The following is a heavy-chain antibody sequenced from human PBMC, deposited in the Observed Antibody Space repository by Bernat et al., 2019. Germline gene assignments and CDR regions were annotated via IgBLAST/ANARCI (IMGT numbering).Heavy chain of an antibody. V-gene: IGHV4-39*01. CDR2: IYYSGST. Sequence: QLQLQESGPGLVKPSETLSLTCTVSGGSISSSSYYWGWIRQPPGKGLEWIGSIYYSGSTYYNPSLKSRVTISVDTSKKQFSLKLSSVTAADTAVYYCARPFGPPHSSGWYRWGQGTLVTVSS. D-gene: IGHD6-19*01. J-gene: IGHJ4*02. CDR1: GGSISSSSYY. CDR3: ARPFGPPHSSGWYR.